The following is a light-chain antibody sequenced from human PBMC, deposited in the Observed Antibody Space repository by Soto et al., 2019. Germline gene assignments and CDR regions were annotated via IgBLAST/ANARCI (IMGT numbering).Light chain of an antibody. CDR3: SSHAGSNNVI. J-gene: IGLJ2*01. V-gene: IGLV2-8*01. CDR2: ELT. Sequence: QSALTQPPSASGSPGQSVTISCTGTSSDIGGYDYVSWFQHHPGRAPKLMIYELTKRPSGVPDRFSGSRSGNTASLTVSGLQAEDEADYDCSSHAGSNNVIFGGGTKVTVL. CDR1: SSDIGGYDY.